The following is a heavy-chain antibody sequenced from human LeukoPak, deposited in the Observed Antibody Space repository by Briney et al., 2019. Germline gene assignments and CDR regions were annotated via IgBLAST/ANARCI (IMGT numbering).Heavy chain of an antibody. J-gene: IGHJ3*02. Sequence: GESLRLSCAASGFTFSDYYMSWIRQAPGKGLEWVSYISSSGSTIYYADSVKGRFTISRDNAKNSLYLQMNSLRAEDTAVYYCARAPPGTMIVVSAFDIWGQGTMVTVSS. CDR3: ARAPPGTMIVVSAFDI. CDR1: GFTFSDYY. D-gene: IGHD3-22*01. V-gene: IGHV3-11*04. CDR2: ISSSGSTI.